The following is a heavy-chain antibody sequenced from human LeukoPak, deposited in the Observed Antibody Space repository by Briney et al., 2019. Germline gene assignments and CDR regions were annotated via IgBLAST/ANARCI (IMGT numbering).Heavy chain of an antibody. Sequence: SETQSLTCSVSGGSMYSNYWSWIRQTAGKGLEWIGRFYVGVGPNYNPSFKSRVTMSVDTSKNQLVLKLSAVTAADTAVYYCARMRPYDSTGYSPGHYMDVWGKGTTVTVYS. D-gene: IGHD3-22*01. CDR3: ARMRPYDSTGYSPGHYMDV. V-gene: IGHV4-4*07. CDR2: FYVGVGP. CDR1: GGSMYSNY. J-gene: IGHJ6*03.